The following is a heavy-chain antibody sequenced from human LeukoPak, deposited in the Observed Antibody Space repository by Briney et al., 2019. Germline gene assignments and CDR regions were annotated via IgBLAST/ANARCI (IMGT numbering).Heavy chain of an antibody. Sequence: PGRSLRVSCAASGFTLKRYEMNSVRHAPGKGLEWISYINTRGSVTDDADSVNGRFAVSRDNDKNLLYLQMSRLRVEDTAVYYCARGGVSPAYWGQGTLVAVSS. CDR1: GFTLKRYE. D-gene: IGHD5/OR15-5a*01. CDR2: INTRGSVT. CDR3: ARGGVSPAY. J-gene: IGHJ4*02. V-gene: IGHV3-48*03.